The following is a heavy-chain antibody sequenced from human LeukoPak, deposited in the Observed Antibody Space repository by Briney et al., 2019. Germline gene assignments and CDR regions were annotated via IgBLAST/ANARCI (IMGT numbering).Heavy chain of an antibody. Sequence: PSETLSLTCTVSGGSISSYYWSWIRQPPGRGLEWIGYIYYSGSTNYNPSLKSRVTISVDTSKNQFSLKLSSVTAADTAVYYRARALLTMTTVYDYWGQGTLVTVSS. D-gene: IGHD4-17*01. V-gene: IGHV4-59*01. J-gene: IGHJ4*02. CDR2: IYYSGST. CDR1: GGSISSYY. CDR3: ARALLTMTTVYDY.